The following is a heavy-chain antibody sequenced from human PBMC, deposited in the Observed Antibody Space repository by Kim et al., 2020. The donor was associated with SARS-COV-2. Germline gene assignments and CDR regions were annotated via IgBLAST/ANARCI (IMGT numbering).Heavy chain of an antibody. Sequence: YAHSVKGGVTISRGNPKNTLYLQMGGLRAEDMAVYYCGRGGYGDSPYFDSWGRGTLVTVSS. CDR3: GRGGYGDSPYFDS. D-gene: IGHD4-17*01. J-gene: IGHJ4*02. V-gene: IGHV3-64*01.